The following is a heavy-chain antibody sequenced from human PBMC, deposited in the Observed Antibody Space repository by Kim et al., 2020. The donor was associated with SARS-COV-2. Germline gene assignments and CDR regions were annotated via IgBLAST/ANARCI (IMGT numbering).Heavy chain of an antibody. D-gene: IGHD6-19*01. CDR2: ISWDGGST. V-gene: IGHV3-43D*03. CDR1: GFTFDDYA. Sequence: GGSLRLSCAASGFTFDDYAMHWVRQAPGKGLEWVSLISWDGGSTYYPDSVKGRFTISRDNSKNSLYLQMNSLRAEDTALYYCAKDGGEWLVDYWGQGTLVTVSS. CDR3: AKDGGEWLVDY. J-gene: IGHJ4*02.